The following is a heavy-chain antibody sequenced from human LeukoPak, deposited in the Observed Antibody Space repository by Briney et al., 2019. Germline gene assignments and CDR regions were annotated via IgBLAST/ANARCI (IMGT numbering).Heavy chain of an antibody. CDR1: GFTVSSNY. Sequence: GGSLRLSCAASGFTVSSNYVSWVRQAPGKGLEWVSVIYSGGSTYYADSVKGRFTISRDNSKNTLYLQMNSLRAEDTAVYYCAASRDYGDLEYWGQGTLVTVSS. V-gene: IGHV3-53*01. CDR3: AASRDYGDLEY. CDR2: IYSGGST. D-gene: IGHD4-17*01. J-gene: IGHJ4*02.